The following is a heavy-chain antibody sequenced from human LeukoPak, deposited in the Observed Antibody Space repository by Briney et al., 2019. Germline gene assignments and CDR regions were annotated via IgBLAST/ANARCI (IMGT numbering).Heavy chain of an antibody. J-gene: IGHJ4*02. CDR2: IRYDGSNK. CDR1: GFTFSSYG. D-gene: IGHD5-18*01. V-gene: IGHV3-30*02. Sequence: GGSLRLSCAASGFTFSSYGIHWVRQAPGKGLEWVAFIRYDGSNKYYADSVKGRFTISRDNSKNTLYLQMNSLRAEDTAVYYCAKERDTAMVTIDYWGQGTLVTVSS. CDR3: AKERDTAMVTIDY.